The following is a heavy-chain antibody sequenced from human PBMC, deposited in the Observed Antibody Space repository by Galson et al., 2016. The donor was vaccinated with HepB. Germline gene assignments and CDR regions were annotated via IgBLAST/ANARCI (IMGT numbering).Heavy chain of an antibody. CDR2: IYSGGTT. CDR1: GFTVSNNY. D-gene: IGHD4-17*01. V-gene: IGHV3-53*01. Sequence: SLRLSCAASGFTVSNNYMTWVRQAPGKGLEYVSVIYSGGTTYYADSVKGRFTISRDNSKNTLYLQMNSLRAEDTAVYYCARDPNGDYFGAFDFWGQGTMVTVSS. J-gene: IGHJ3*01. CDR3: ARDPNGDYFGAFDF.